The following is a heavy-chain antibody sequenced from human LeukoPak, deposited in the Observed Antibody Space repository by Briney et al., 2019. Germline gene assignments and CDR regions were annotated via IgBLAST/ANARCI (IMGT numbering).Heavy chain of an antibody. Sequence: PSETLSLTCTVSGGSISSSSYYWGWIRQPPGKGLKWVGSIYYSGSTYYNPSLKSRVTISVDTSKNQFSLKLSSVTAADTAVYYCARQWFGESYFDYWGQGTLVTVSS. CDR2: IYYSGST. J-gene: IGHJ4*02. V-gene: IGHV4-39*01. CDR1: GGSISSSSYY. CDR3: ARQWFGESYFDY. D-gene: IGHD3-10*01.